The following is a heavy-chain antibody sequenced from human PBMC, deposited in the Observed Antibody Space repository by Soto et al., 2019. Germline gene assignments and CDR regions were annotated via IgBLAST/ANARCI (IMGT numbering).Heavy chain of an antibody. CDR2: INAGNGNT. J-gene: IGHJ3*02. CDR1: GYTFTSYA. D-gene: IGHD1-26*01. CDR3: ARAGVGALWLTDFDI. Sequence: ASVKVSCKASGYTFTSYAMHWVRQAPGQRLEWMGWINAGNGNTKYSQKFQGRVTITRDTSASTAYMELSSLRSEDTAVYYCARAGVGALWLTDFDIWGQGTMVTVSS. V-gene: IGHV1-3*01.